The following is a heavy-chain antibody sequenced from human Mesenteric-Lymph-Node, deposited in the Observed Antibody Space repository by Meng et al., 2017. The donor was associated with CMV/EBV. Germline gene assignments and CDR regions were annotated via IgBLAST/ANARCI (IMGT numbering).Heavy chain of an antibody. CDR3: AREKGSSDYAMDV. CDR2: IKEDGSES. V-gene: IGHV3-7*01. D-gene: IGHD6-13*01. Sequence: GESLKISCAASGFTFSDYYMRWIRQAPGKGLEWVANIKEDGSESNYVDSVKGRFIISRDNAKNSVSLQMNSLRGDDTAVYYSAREKGSSDYAMDVWGRGATVTVSS. J-gene: IGHJ6*02. CDR1: GFTFSDYY.